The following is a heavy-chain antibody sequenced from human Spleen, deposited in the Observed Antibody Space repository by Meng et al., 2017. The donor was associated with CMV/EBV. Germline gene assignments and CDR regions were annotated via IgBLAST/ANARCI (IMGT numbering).Heavy chain of an antibody. CDR3: AKGKAYSYAFSWFDS. V-gene: IGHV3-21*04. D-gene: IGHD5-18*01. CDR1: GFTFSSYS. J-gene: IGHJ5*01. Sequence: GESLKISCAVSGFTFSSYSMNWVRQAPGKGLEWVSSISSSSSYIYYADSVKGRFTISRDNSKNTLYLQMHSLRAEGTAVFYCAKGKAYSYAFSWFDSWGQGTLVTVSS. CDR2: ISSSSSYI.